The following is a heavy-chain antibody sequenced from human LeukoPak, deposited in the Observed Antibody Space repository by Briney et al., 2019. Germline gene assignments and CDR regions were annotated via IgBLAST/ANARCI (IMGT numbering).Heavy chain of an antibody. CDR3: AGRRAYPRDQFDC. J-gene: IGHJ4*02. CDR2: IKEDGSES. V-gene: IGHV3-7*03. CDR1: GFNFGEFW. Sequence: PGGSLRLSCAASGFNFGEFWMAWVRQTPGMGLEWVADIKEDGSESFYVDSVKGRFTISRDNSKNSLDLQMNRLRGDDTAVYFCAGRRAYPRDQFDCWGQGTLVTVSS. D-gene: IGHD2-2*01.